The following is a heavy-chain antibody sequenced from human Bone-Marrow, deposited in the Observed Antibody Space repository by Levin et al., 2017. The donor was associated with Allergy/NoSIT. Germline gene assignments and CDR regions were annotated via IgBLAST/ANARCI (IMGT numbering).Heavy chain of an antibody. Sequence: QSGGSLRLSCAASGFTFSSYAMSWVRQAPGKGLEWVSAISGSGGSTYYADSVKGRFTISRDNSKNTLYLQMNSLRAEDTAVYYCAKALPTFNHFLTGGVCYLFDYWGQGTLVTVSS. CDR1: GFTFSSYA. V-gene: IGHV3-23*01. CDR3: AKALPTFNHFLTGGVCYLFDY. D-gene: IGHD2-8*02. CDR2: ISGSGGST. J-gene: IGHJ4*02.